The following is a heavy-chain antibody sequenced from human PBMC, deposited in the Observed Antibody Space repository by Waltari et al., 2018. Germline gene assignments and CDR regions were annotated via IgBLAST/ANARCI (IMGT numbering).Heavy chain of an antibody. V-gene: IGHV1-69*12. CDR2: IIPIFGTA. CDR3: ARVKDYSSSSFLSGYYYYYGMDV. D-gene: IGHD6-13*01. J-gene: IGHJ6*02. CDR1: GGTFSSYA. Sequence: QVQLVQSGAEVKKPGSSVKVSCKASGGTFSSYAISWVRQAPGPGLEWMGGIIPIFGTANYAQKFQGRVTITADESTSTAYMELSSLRSEDTAVYYCARVKDYSSSSFLSGYYYYYGMDVWGQGTTVTVSS.